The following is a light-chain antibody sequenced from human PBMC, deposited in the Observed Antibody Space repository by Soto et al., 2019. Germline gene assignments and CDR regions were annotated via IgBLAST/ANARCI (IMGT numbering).Light chain of an antibody. CDR1: ESVSRY. CDR2: DAS. V-gene: IGKV3-11*01. CDR3: EQRRNWPRT. Sequence: EIVLTQSPASLSFSPGERATLSCRASESVSRYLAWYQQKPGQAPRLLIYDASNRATGIPARFSGSGTGTDFSLTISSLEPEDFAVYYCEQRRNWPRTFGQGTKVEV. J-gene: IGKJ1*01.